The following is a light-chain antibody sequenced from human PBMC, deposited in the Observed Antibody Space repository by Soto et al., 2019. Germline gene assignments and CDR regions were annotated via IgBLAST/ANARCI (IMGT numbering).Light chain of an antibody. CDR2: GNS. J-gene: IGLJ1*01. CDR1: SSNIGAGYA. CDR3: QSYGSSLSAYV. V-gene: IGLV1-40*01. Sequence: QSVLAQPPSVSGAPGQKVTIPCTGSSSNIGAGYALHWYQQLPGTAPKLLLYGNSNRPSGVPDRFSGSKSGTSASLAITGLQAEDEADYYCQSYGSSLSAYVFGTGTKVTVL.